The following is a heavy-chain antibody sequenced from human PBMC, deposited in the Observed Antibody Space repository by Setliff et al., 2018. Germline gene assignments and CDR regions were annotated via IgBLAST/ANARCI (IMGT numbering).Heavy chain of an antibody. Sequence: ASVKVSCKTSGYTFISYGISWVRQAPGQGLEWMGWISGYNGNTDYAQNFQGRVTMTTVTSTSTAYMELRSLRSDDTAVYYCARVPRLEWLLPTFDSWGQGTLVTVSS. CDR2: ISGYNGNT. D-gene: IGHD3-3*01. CDR3: ARVPRLEWLLPTFDS. J-gene: IGHJ4*02. V-gene: IGHV1-18*01. CDR1: GYTFISYG.